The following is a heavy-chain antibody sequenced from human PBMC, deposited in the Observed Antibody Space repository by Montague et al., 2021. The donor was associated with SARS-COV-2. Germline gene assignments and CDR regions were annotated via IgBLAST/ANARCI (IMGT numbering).Heavy chain of an antibody. CDR2: IYYSGST. V-gene: IGHV4-39*01. J-gene: IGHJ5*02. D-gene: IGHD3-22*01. Sequence: SETLSLTCTVSGGSISSSSYYWGWIRQPPGKGLEWIGSIYYSGSTYYNPSLKSRVTISVDTSKNQFSLKLSSVTAADTAVYYCARHLITMIVVVIEGGWFDPWGQGTLVTVSS. CDR3: ARHLITMIVVVIEGGWFDP. CDR1: GGSISSSSYY.